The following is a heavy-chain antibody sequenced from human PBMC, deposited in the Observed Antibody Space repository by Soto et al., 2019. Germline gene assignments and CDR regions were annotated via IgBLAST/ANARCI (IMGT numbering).Heavy chain of an antibody. CDR1: GFTFSSYW. Sequence: GGSLRLSCAASGFTFSSYWMSWVRQAPGKGLEWVANIKQDGSEKYYVDSVKGRFTISRDNAKNSLYLQMSSLRAEDTAVYYCARDVWDSSSSANWFDPWGQGTLVTVSS. CDR2: IKQDGSEK. CDR3: ARDVWDSSSSANWFDP. V-gene: IGHV3-7*01. D-gene: IGHD6-6*01. J-gene: IGHJ5*02.